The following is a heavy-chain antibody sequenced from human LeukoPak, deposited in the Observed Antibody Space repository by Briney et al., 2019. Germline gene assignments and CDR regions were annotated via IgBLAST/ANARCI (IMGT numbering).Heavy chain of an antibody. CDR1: GFTDSSNY. CDR3: ARENYYDIEWYYFDY. D-gene: IGHD3-22*01. J-gene: IGHJ4*02. V-gene: IGHV3-66*02. CDR2: IYSGGST. Sequence: GGSLRLSCAASGFTDSSNYMSWVRQAPGKGLEWVSVIYSGGSTYYADSVKGRFTISRDNSKNTLYLQMNSLRAEDTAVYYCARENYYDIEWYYFDYWGQGTLVTVSS.